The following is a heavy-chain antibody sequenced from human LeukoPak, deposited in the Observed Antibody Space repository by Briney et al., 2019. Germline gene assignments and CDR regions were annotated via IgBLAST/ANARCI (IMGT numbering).Heavy chain of an antibody. V-gene: IGHV3-7*01. CDR2: IKQDGSEK. CDR1: GFTFSSYW. CDR3: ARDTRTTWNWFDP. Sequence: GGSLRLSCAASGFTFSSYWMSWVRQAPGKGLEWVANIKQDGSEKYYVDSVKGRFTISRDNAKNSLYLQMNSLRAEDTAVYYCARDTRTTWNWFDPWGQGTLVTVSS. J-gene: IGHJ5*02. D-gene: IGHD1-1*01.